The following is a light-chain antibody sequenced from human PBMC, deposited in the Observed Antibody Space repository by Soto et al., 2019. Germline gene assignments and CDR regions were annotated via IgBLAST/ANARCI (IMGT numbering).Light chain of an antibody. CDR3: MQRIEFPLN. Sequence: IVITKTPLSLPVTPGEPASISCRSSQSLLNSDDGNTYLDWYLQKPGQSTQLLIYTVSYRASGGPDRFSGSGSGTDFTLKISRVEDEDVGVYYCMQRIEFPLNFGGGTKV. V-gene: IGKV2-40*01. CDR2: TVS. CDR1: QSLLNSDDGNTY. J-gene: IGKJ4*01.